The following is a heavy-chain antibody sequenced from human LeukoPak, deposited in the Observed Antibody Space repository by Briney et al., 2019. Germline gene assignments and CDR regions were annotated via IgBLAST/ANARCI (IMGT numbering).Heavy chain of an antibody. Sequence: GGSLRLSCAASGFTVSSNYMSWVRQAPGKGLEWVSFIDSTGSTYYADSVKGRFTISRDNSRNTLYLQMNSLRVEDTAVYYCARRERLGYSYGRGTLDIWGQGTMVTVSS. CDR2: IDSTGST. D-gene: IGHD5-18*01. CDR3: ARRERLGYSYGRGTLDI. CDR1: GFTVSSNY. J-gene: IGHJ3*02. V-gene: IGHV3-66*01.